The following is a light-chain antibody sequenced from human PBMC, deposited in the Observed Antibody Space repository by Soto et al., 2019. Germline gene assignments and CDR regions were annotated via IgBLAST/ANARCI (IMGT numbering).Light chain of an antibody. CDR1: QSISNY. CDR2: ATS. J-gene: IGKJ1*01. Sequence: DIQMTQSPYSLSASVGDGVTISCRASQSISNYLNWYQQKPGKAPKLLIYATSILQTGVPARFSGSGSGTHFTLIITGLQPEDFATYYCQQSYSTPRTFGQGTKVDMK. CDR3: QQSYSTPRT. V-gene: IGKV1-39*01.